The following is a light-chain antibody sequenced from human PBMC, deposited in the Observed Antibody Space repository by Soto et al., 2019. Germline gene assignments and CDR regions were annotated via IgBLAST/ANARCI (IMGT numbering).Light chain of an antibody. CDR2: DDS. J-gene: IGLJ2*01. CDR3: RVWDTGSDHVV. V-gene: IGLV3-21*02. CDR1: NIGSKS. Sequence: SYELTQPPSVSVAPGQTARITCGENNIGSKSVHWYQQKAGQAPVLVVHDDSDRPSGIPERFSGSNSGNTATLSISRVEVGDEADYYCRVWDTGSDHVVFGGGTKLTVL.